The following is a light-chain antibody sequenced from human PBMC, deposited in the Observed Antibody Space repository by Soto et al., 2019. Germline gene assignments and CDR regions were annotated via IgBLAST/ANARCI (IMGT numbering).Light chain of an antibody. J-gene: IGKJ1*01. V-gene: IGKV1-5*03. CDR2: KAS. CDR1: QSISSW. CDR3: QQYNSYPWT. Sequence: DIQMTQSPSTLSASVGDRVTITCRASQSISSWLAWYQQKPGKAPKVLIYKASSLESGVPSTFSGSGSGTEFTLTISSLQADDFATYYCQQYNSYPWTFGQGTKVEIE.